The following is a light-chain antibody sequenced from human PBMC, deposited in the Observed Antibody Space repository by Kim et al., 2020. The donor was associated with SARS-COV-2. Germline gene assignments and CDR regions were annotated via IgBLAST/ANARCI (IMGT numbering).Light chain of an antibody. J-gene: IGKJ1*01. CDR1: ESISSW. Sequence: ASGGDRVTITCRASESISSWLAWYQHKSGKAPKLLIYKTSNLKSGVPSRFRGSGYGTEFTLSISSLQPDDVATYYCQQYKSYPWTFGQGTKVDIK. CDR2: KTS. V-gene: IGKV1-5*03. CDR3: QQYKSYPWT.